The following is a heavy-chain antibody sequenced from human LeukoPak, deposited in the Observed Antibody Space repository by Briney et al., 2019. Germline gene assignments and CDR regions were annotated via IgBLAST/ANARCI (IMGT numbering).Heavy chain of an antibody. V-gene: IGHV1-2*02. CDR3: ARSTGDLYYYYYYMDV. D-gene: IGHD7-27*01. Sequence: ASVKVSCKASGYTFTGYYMHYVRQAPGQGLEWMGWINPNSGGTNYAQNFQGRVTMTRDASINTAYMELRRLRSDDTAVYYCARSTGDLYYYYYYMDVWGKGTTVTVSS. CDR1: GYTFTGYY. CDR2: INPNSGGT. J-gene: IGHJ6*03.